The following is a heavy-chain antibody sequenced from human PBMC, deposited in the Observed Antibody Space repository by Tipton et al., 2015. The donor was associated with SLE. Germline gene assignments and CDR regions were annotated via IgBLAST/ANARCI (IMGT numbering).Heavy chain of an antibody. CDR1: GYTFTSYD. Sequence: QSGAEVKKPGASVKVSCKASGYTFTSYDINWVRQATGQGFEWMGWMNPNSGNTGYAQKFQGRVTKTRNTSISTAYMEVSSLRSEVPAVYLCARGREYGIGVWGKGSTVAVHS. V-gene: IGHV1-8*01. CDR2: MNPNSGNT. D-gene: IGHD5-24*01. CDR3: ARGREYGIGV. J-gene: IGHJ6*04.